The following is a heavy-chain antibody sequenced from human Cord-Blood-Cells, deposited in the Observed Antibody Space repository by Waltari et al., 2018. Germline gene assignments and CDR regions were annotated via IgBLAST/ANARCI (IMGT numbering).Heavy chain of an antibody. CDR2: IYYSGRT. J-gene: IGHJ3*02. V-gene: IGHV4-39*01. D-gene: IGHD5-12*01. CDR1: GGSISSSSYY. CDR3: AGQYSGYDAFDI. Sequence: QLQLQESGPGLVKPSETLSLTCTVSGGSISSSSYYWGWIRQPPGKGLEWIGGIYYSGRTYSNPSLKGRVAISVDTSKNQCSLKLSSVTAADTAVYYCAGQYSGYDAFDIWGQGTMVTVSS.